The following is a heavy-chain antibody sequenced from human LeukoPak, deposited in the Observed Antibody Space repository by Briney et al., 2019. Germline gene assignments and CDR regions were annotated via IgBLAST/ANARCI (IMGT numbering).Heavy chain of an antibody. CDR3: AKVGTGNQYGPGDFDY. V-gene: IGHV3-21*01. J-gene: IGHJ4*02. D-gene: IGHD1-26*01. Sequence: PGGSLRLSCAASGFTFSSYNMNWIRQAPGKGLEWVSAISSSSTYIYNADSVKGRFIISRDDAKNLLYLEMNSLRVEDTAVYYCAKVGTGNQYGPGDFDYWGQGTLVTVSS. CDR2: ISSSSTYI. CDR1: GFTFSSYN.